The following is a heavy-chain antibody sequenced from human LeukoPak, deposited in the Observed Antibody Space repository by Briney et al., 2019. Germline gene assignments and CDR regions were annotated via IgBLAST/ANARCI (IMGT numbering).Heavy chain of an antibody. J-gene: IGHJ3*01. D-gene: IGHD5-24*01. CDR2: ISSSSSYI. CDR3: ARPTVEMATTDALDV. Sequence: ETLSLTCTVSGGSISSSSYYWGWIRQPPGKGREWVSSISSSSSYIYYADSVKGRFTISRDNATNSMYLQMNSLRAEDTAVYYCARPTVEMATTDALDVWGQGTMVTVSS. V-gene: IGHV3-21*01. CDR1: GGSISSSS.